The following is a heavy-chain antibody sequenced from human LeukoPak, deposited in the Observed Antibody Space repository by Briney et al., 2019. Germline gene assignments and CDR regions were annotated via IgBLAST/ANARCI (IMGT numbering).Heavy chain of an antibody. D-gene: IGHD3-10*01. CDR2: ISSSSSYI. CDR1: GFTFSSYS. CDR3: ARVPKTHMVRGVKRRDNWFDP. Sequence: GGSLRLSCAASGFTFSSYSMNWVRQAPGKGLEWVSSISSSSSYIYYADSVKGRFTISRDNAKNSLYLQMNSLRAEDTAVYYCARVPKTHMVRGVKRRDNWFDPWGQGTLVTVSS. J-gene: IGHJ5*02. V-gene: IGHV3-21*04.